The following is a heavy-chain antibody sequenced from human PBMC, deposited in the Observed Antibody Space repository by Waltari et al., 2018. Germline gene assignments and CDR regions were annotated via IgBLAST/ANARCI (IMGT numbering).Heavy chain of an antibody. CDR3: ARPQPPNSGSYSSRAFDI. D-gene: IGHD1-26*01. Sequence: EVQLVESGGGLVKPGGSLRLSCAASGFTFSSYSMNWVRQAPGKGLEWVSSISSSSSYIYYADSVKGRFTISRDNAKNSLYLQMNSLRAEDTAVYYCARPQPPNSGSYSSRAFDIWGQGTMVTVSS. CDR1: GFTFSSYS. V-gene: IGHV3-21*01. CDR2: ISSSSSYI. J-gene: IGHJ3*02.